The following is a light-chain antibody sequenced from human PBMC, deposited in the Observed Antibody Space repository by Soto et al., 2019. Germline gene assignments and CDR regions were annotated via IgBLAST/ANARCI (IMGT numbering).Light chain of an antibody. CDR3: QQYNSWSPT. CDR1: QSVNTS. V-gene: IGKV3-15*01. J-gene: IGKJ2*01. Sequence: DIEMTQSPATLSVSPGERVTLTCRASQSVNTSVAWYQQKPGKAPRLLIYGASTMATGVPSRFSGSVSGTEFALTISSLQSEDFAAYYCQQYNSWSPTFGQGTKLEIK. CDR2: GAS.